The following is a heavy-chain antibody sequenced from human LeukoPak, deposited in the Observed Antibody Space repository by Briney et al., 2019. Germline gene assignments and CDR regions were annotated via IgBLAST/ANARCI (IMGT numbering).Heavy chain of an antibody. Sequence: GGSLRLSCAASGFVFSAYEMNWVRQAPGKGLEWVSYISKSDDIIYYADSVKGRFTISRDNAKNSLYLQMNGLRAEDTAVYYCARGARYYTSTSCSSLRAVDIWGQGTMVTVSS. CDR1: GFVFSAYE. D-gene: IGHD2-2*01. J-gene: IGHJ3*02. CDR3: ARGARYYTSTSCSSLRAVDI. CDR2: ISKSDDII. V-gene: IGHV3-48*03.